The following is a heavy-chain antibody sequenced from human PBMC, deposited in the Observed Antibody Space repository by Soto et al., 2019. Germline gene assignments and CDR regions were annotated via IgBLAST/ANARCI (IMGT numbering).Heavy chain of an antibody. Sequence: QVQLVQSGAEVKKPGASVKVSCKASGYTFTSYDINWVRQATGQGLEWMGWMNPNSGNTGYAQKSXGXXTMTRNTSISTAYMELSSLSSEDTAVYYCARETSGSYRLDYWGQGTLVTVSS. CDR2: MNPNSGNT. D-gene: IGHD1-26*01. V-gene: IGHV1-8*01. CDR3: ARETSGSYRLDY. CDR1: GYTFTSYD. J-gene: IGHJ4*02.